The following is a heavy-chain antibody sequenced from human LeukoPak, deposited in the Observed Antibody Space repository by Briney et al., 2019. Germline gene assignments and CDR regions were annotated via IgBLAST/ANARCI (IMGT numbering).Heavy chain of an antibody. V-gene: IGHV1-18*01. CDR2: ISAYNGNT. D-gene: IGHD3-22*01. CDR3: AMAGPYHGSSGYASDY. J-gene: IGHJ4*02. Sequence: ASVTVSSTASGYTFTSYGISWVRQAPGQGLEWMGWISAYNGNTNYAQKLQGRVTMTTDTSTSKAYMELRRLSCADPAVDYCAMAGPYHGSSGYASDYSGEGSLLTASS. CDR1: GYTFTSYG.